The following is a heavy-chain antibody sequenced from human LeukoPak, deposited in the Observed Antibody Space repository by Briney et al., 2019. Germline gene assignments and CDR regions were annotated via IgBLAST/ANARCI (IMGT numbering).Heavy chain of an antibody. D-gene: IGHD1-1*01. CDR3: AKASLERYYFDY. J-gene: IGHJ4*02. Sequence: GGSLRLSCAASGFTFSDYAMSWVRQAPGKGLDWVSAVSGSGGCAYYADSVKGRFTISRDNSKNTLSLQMNSLRAEDTAVYYCAKASLERYYFDYWGQGTLVTVSS. CDR1: GFTFSDYA. V-gene: IGHV3-23*01. CDR2: VSGSGGCA.